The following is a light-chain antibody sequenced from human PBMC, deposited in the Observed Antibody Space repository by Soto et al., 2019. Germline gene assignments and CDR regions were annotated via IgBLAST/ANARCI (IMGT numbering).Light chain of an antibody. CDR2: RNN. J-gene: IGLJ2*01. CDR3: TVWDDSLRGRL. CDR1: SSHIGSNY. Sequence: QSVLTQPPSASGTPGQRVTISCSGSSSHIGSNYVYWYQQLPGTAPQLLIYRNNQRPSGVPDRFSGSKSGTSASLAISALRSEDEADYYCTVWDDSLRGRLFGGGTKVTVL. V-gene: IGLV1-47*01.